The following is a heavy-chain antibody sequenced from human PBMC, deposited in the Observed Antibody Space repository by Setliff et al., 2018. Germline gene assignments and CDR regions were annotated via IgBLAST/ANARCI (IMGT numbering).Heavy chain of an antibody. Sequence: PGGSLRLSCAASGFTFSSLWVSWVRQAPGKGLELLASINPHGSEKYYADSVKGRFTISRDNAKNSLSLPMNNLRSEDTAVYYCFGAGTCSYWGQGTLVTVSS. J-gene: IGHJ4*02. CDR3: FGAGTCSY. V-gene: IGHV3-7*01. D-gene: IGHD3-10*01. CDR1: GFTFSSLW. CDR2: INPHGSEK.